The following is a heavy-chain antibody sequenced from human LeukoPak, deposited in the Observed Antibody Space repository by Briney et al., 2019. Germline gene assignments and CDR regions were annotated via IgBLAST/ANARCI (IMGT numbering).Heavy chain of an antibody. CDR3: AAYPIAAADDYYYGMDV. V-gene: IGHV1-58*01. J-gene: IGHJ6*02. Sequence: GTSVKVSCKASGFTFTSSAVQWVRQARGQRLEWIGWIVVGSGNTNYAQKFQERVTITRDMSTSTAYMELSSLRSEDTAVYYCAAYPIAAADDYYYGMDVWGQGTTVTVSS. D-gene: IGHD6-13*01. CDR2: IVVGSGNT. CDR1: GFTFTSSA.